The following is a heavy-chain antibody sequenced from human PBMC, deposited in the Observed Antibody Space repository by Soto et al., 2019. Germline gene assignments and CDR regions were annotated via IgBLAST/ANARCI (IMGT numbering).Heavy chain of an antibody. J-gene: IGHJ6*02. CDR3: ASDIVGATSFDYYGMDV. V-gene: IGHV4-30-4*01. D-gene: IGHD1-26*01. CDR1: GGSISSGDYY. Sequence: SETLSLTCTVSGGSISSGDYYWSWIRQPPGKGLEWIGYIYYSGSTYYNPSLKSRVTISVDTSKNQFSLKLSSVTAADTAVYYCASDIVGATSFDYYGMDVWGQGTTVTVSS. CDR2: IYYSGST.